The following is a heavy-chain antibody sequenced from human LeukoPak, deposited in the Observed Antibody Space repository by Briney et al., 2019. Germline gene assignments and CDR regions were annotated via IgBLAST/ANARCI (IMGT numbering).Heavy chain of an antibody. CDR1: GFTFSSYW. J-gene: IGHJ6*02. CDR3: AREYSSSYIGYYYGMDV. D-gene: IGHD6-6*01. Sequence: GGSLRLSCAASGFTFSSYWMNWARQAPGKGLEWVASINHNGNVNYYVDSVKGRFTISRDNAKNSLYLQMNSLRAEDTAVYYCAREYSSSYIGYYYGMDVWGQGTTVTVSS. V-gene: IGHV3-7*01. CDR2: INHNGNVN.